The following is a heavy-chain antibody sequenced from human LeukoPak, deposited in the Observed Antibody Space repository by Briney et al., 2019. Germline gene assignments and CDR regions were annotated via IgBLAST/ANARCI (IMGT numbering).Heavy chain of an antibody. CDR3: ARVGYYGSGSYHYYYGMDV. CDR2: ISAYNGNT. CDR1: GYTFTSYG. V-gene: IGHV1-18*01. J-gene: IGHJ6*02. Sequence: ASVKVSCKASGYTFTSYGISWVRQAPGQGLEWMGWISAYNGNTNYAQKLQGRVTMTTDTSTSTAYMELGSLRSDDTAVNYCARVGYYGSGSYHYYYGMDVWGQGTTATVSS. D-gene: IGHD3-10*01.